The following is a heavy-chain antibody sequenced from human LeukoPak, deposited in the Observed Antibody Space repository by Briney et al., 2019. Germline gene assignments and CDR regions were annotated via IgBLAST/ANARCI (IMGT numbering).Heavy chain of an antibody. V-gene: IGHV4-34*01. CDR2: INHSGST. CDR1: GGSFSGYY. Sequence: SETLSLTCAVYGGSFSGYYWSWIRQPPGKGLEWIGEINHSGSTNYNPSLKSRVTISVDTSKNQFSLKLSSVTAADTAVYYCARGLGSASDFADWFDPWGQGTLVTVSS. CDR3: ARGLGSASDFADWFDP. D-gene: IGHD3-3*01. J-gene: IGHJ5*02.